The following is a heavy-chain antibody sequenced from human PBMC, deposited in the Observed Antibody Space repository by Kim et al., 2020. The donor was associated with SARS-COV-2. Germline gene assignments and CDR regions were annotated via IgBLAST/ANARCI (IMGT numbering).Heavy chain of an antibody. V-gene: IGHV3-23*01. CDR1: GFTFTSYG. Sequence: GGSLRLSCAASGFTFTSYGMSWVRQAPGKGLEWVSTLSINGANTYYADSVKGRFTISRDNSKNTLFLQMNSLRAEDTAVYYCVQMVAGWSACWGQGTLVTVSS. CDR3: VQMVAGWSAC. J-gene: IGHJ4*02. CDR2: LSINGANT. D-gene: IGHD6-19*01.